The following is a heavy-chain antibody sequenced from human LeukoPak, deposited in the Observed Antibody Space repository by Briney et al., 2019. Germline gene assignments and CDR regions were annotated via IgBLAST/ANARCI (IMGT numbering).Heavy chain of an antibody. J-gene: IGHJ4*02. CDR3: ARGRIARLPYFDY. Sequence: SETLSLTCAVYGGSFSGYYWSWIRQPPGKGLEWIGEINHSGSTNYNPSLKSRVTISVDTSKNQFSLKLSSVTAADTAVYYCARGRIARLPYFDYWGQGTLVTVSS. CDR2: INHSGST. D-gene: IGHD5-18*01. V-gene: IGHV4-34*01. CDR1: GGSFSGYY.